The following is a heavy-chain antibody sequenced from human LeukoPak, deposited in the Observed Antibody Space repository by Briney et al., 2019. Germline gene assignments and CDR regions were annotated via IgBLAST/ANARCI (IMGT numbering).Heavy chain of an antibody. D-gene: IGHD3-3*01. CDR2: IYYSGST. CDR3: ARHDQTYYDFWSGYWYFDY. Sequence: SETLSLTCTVSGGSISSGGYYWSWIRQHPGKGLEWIGYIYYSGSTNYNPSLKSRVTISVDTSKNQFSLKLSSVTAADTAVYYCARHDQTYYDFWSGYWYFDYWGQGTPVTVSS. V-gene: IGHV4-61*08. CDR1: GGSISSGGYY. J-gene: IGHJ4*02.